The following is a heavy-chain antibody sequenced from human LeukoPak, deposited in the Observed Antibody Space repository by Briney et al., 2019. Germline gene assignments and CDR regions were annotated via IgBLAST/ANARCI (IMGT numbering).Heavy chain of an antibody. CDR2: MFTSGST. CDR1: GGSISSYY. CDR3: SRGLVYSSGYDYGLDV. Sequence: SETLSLTCTVSGGSISSYYWTWIRQPAGKELEWIGRMFTSGSTDSNPSLKSRVTMSLDTSKNQISLELTSVTAADTAVYYCSRGLVYSSGYDYGLDVWGQGTRVTVSS. J-gene: IGHJ6*02. D-gene: IGHD6-19*01. V-gene: IGHV4-4*07.